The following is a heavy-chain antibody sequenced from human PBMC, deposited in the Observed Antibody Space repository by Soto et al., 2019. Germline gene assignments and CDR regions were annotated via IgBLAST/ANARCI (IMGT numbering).Heavy chain of an antibody. V-gene: IGHV4-59*01. CDR1: GGSISSYY. CDR3: ARDSGGYY. D-gene: IGHD3-10*01. Sequence: SETLSLTCTVSGGSISSYYWSWIRQPPGKGLEWIGYIYYSGSTNYNPSLKSRVTISVDTSKNQFSLKLSSVTAADTAVYYCARDSGGYYWGQGTLVTVSS. J-gene: IGHJ4*02. CDR2: IYYSGST.